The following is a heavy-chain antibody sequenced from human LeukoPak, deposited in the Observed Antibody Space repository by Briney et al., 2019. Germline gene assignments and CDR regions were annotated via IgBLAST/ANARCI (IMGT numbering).Heavy chain of an antibody. Sequence: GGSLRLSCAASGFTFSSYAMSWVRQAPGKGLEWVSAISGSGGSTYYADSVKGRFTISRDNSKNTLYLQMNSLRAEDAAVYYCAKEIIAAEDLNNWFDPWGQGTLVTVSS. CDR2: ISGSGGST. J-gene: IGHJ5*02. D-gene: IGHD6-13*01. CDR1: GFTFSSYA. CDR3: AKEIIAAEDLNNWFDP. V-gene: IGHV3-23*01.